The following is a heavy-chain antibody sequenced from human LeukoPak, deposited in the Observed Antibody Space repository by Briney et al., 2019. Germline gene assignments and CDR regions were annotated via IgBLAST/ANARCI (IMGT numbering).Heavy chain of an antibody. CDR3: AREGARDGYKYYFDY. CDR2: INTSSSYI. Sequence: PGGSLRLSCAASGFTFSSYSMNWVRQAPGKGLEWVSSINTSSSYIYYADSVKGRFTISRDNAKNSLYLQMNSLRAEDTALYYFAREGARDGYKYYFDYWGQGTLVTVSS. CDR1: GFTFSSYS. J-gene: IGHJ4*02. D-gene: IGHD5-24*01. V-gene: IGHV3-21*01.